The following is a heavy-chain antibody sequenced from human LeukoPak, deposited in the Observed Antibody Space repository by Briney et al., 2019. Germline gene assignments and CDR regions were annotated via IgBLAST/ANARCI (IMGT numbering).Heavy chain of an antibody. J-gene: IGHJ5*02. D-gene: IGHD3/OR15-3a*01. Sequence: PGGSLRLSCAASGFTFSSYGMHWVRQAPGKGLEWVAFIRYDGSNKYYADSVKGRFTISRDNSKNTLYLQMNSLRAEDTAVYYCATRTGYDVNWFDPWGQGTLVTVSS. CDR3: ATRTGYDVNWFDP. V-gene: IGHV3-30*02. CDR1: GFTFSSYG. CDR2: IRYDGSNK.